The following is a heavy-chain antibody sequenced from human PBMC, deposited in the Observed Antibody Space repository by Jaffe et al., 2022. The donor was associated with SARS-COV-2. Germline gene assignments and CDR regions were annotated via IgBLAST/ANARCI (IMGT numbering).Heavy chain of an antibody. CDR2: INPNSGGT. J-gene: IGHJ6*02. CDR3: ARELGSGYDFYIPITNYGMDV. CDR1: GYTFTGYY. V-gene: IGHV1-2*02. D-gene: IGHD5-12*01. Sequence: QVQLVQSGAEVKKPGASVKVSCKASGYTFTGYYMHWVRQAPGQGLEWMGWINPNSGGTNYAQKFQGRVTMTRDTSISTAYMELSRLRSDDTAVYYCARELGSGYDFYIPITNYGMDVWGQGTTVTVSS.